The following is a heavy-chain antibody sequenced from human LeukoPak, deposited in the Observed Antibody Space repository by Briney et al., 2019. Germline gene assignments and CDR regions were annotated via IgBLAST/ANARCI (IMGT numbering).Heavy chain of an antibody. J-gene: IGHJ2*01. CDR1: GVSISSYY. V-gene: IGHV4-59*01. Sequence: SETLSLTCTVSGVSISSYYWSWIRQPPGKGLEWVGYIYYSGSTNYNPSLKSRVTISVDTSKNQFSLKLSSVTAADTAVYYCAREAYDSSGENWYFDLWGRGTLVTVSS. CDR3: AREAYDSSGENWYFDL. D-gene: IGHD3-22*01. CDR2: IYYSGST.